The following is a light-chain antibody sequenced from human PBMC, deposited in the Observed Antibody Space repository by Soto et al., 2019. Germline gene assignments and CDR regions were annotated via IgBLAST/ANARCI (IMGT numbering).Light chain of an antibody. CDR1: QTISSW. Sequence: DLQMTQSPSTLSGSVGDRVTITCRASQTISSWLAWYKQKAGKATKLLIYKASTLKSGVPSRVSGSGSGTEVTLTISSLQPDDFATYICQQSYSIPPTFGQGTRLEIK. J-gene: IGKJ5*01. V-gene: IGKV1-5*03. CDR2: KAS. CDR3: QQSYSIPPT.